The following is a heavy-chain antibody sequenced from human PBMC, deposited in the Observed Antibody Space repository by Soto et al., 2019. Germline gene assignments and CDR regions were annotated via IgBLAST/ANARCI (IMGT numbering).Heavy chain of an antibody. CDR1: GGTFSSYA. D-gene: IGHD1-26*01. CDR3: SREGGVGATTGWD. J-gene: IGHJ4*02. Sequence: QVQLVQSGAEVKKPGSSVKVSCKASGGTFSSYAISWVRQAPGQGLEWMGGIIPIFGTANYAQKFQGRVTITADKPTSKASRELRGLKSGERAGYYCSREGGVGATTGWDWGQGTLVTVSS. V-gene: IGHV1-69*06. CDR2: IIPIFGTA.